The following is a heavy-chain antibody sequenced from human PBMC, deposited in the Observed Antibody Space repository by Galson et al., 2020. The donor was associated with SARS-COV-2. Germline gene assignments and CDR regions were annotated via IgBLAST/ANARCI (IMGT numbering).Heavy chain of an antibody. CDR1: GYTFTGYY. CDR2: MNPNSGGT. V-gene: IGHV1-2*02. CDR3: ARGPASRMVRGDMLEYFQH. J-gene: IGHJ1*01. D-gene: IGHD3-10*01. Sequence: GESLKISCKASGYTFTGYYMHWVRQAPGQGLEWMGWMNPNSGGTKYAQKFQGRVTMTRDTSISTAYMALSSLTSDDTAVYYCARGPASRMVRGDMLEYFQHWCQGTLVTVSS.